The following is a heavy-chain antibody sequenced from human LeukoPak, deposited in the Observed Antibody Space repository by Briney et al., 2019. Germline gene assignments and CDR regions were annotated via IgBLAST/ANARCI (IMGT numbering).Heavy chain of an antibody. J-gene: IGHJ4*02. CDR2: INSDGSST. Sequence: GGSLRLSCAASGFTFNRYNMNWVRRAPGKGLEWVSRINSDGSSTSYADSVKGRFTISRDNAKNTLYLQMNSLRAEDTAVYYCAGLRGYSGYDFDYWGQGTLVTVSS. CDR1: GFTFNRYN. D-gene: IGHD5-12*01. V-gene: IGHV3-74*01. CDR3: AGLRGYSGYDFDY.